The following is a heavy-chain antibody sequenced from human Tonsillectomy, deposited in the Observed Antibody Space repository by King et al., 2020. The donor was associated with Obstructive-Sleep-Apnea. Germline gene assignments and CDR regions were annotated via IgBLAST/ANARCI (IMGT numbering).Heavy chain of an antibody. J-gene: IGHJ4*02. CDR3: ARGAPTGYSSRIDY. Sequence: VQLVESGGGLVQPGGSLRLSCAASGFTFSTYSMNWVRQAPGKGLEWVSYISSSTSTIYYADSVKGRFTISRDNAKNSLYLQMNSLRAEDTAVYYCARGAPTGYSSRIDYWGQGTLVTVSS. V-gene: IGHV3-48*04. CDR1: GFTFSTYS. CDR2: ISSSTSTI. D-gene: IGHD6-13*01.